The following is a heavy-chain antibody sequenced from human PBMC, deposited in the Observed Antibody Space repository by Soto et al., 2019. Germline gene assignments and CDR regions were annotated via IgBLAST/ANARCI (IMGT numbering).Heavy chain of an antibody. J-gene: IGHJ4*02. D-gene: IGHD3-10*01. CDR3: ARTDYDSGTFDS. Sequence: EVQLVQSGAEVKKPGESLKISCKGSGYSFSGYWINWVREMPGKGLEWMGTSYPGDSDVRYSPSFQGQVTISVDKSISIVYLQWSSLKASDTAIYYCARTDYDSGTFDSWGQGTLVTVSS. V-gene: IGHV5-51*03. CDR1: GYSFSGYW. CDR2: SYPGDSDV.